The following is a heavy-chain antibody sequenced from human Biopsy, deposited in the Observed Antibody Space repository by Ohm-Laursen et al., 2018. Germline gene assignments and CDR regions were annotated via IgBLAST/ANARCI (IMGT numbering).Heavy chain of an antibody. CDR3: ARVEAGTYDALDI. V-gene: IGHV4-59*01. CDR2: IYYSGGT. J-gene: IGHJ3*02. D-gene: IGHD1-26*01. Sequence: PGTLSLTCSVSGGSMTGYEWSWIRLAPGKGLEWIGYIYYSGGTKYNPSLASRVTFSVDMSKSQFSLKLYSVTAADTAAYYCARVEAGTYDALDIWGQGTLVAVSA. CDR1: GGSMTGYE.